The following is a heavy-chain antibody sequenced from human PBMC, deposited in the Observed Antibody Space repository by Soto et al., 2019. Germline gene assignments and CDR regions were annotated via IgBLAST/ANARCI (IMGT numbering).Heavy chain of an antibody. V-gene: IGHV3-30-3*01. CDR1: GFTFSTYT. Sequence: QVQLVESGGGVVQPGRSLRLSCAASGFTFSTYTMHWVRQAPGKGLECVAVISNDGSNKYYADSVKGRFTISRDNSKNTLYLQMNSLRAEDTAVYYCARGNTVTGVWGQGTMVTVSS. CDR2: ISNDGSNK. J-gene: IGHJ3*01. CDR3: ARGNTVTGV. D-gene: IGHD4-17*01.